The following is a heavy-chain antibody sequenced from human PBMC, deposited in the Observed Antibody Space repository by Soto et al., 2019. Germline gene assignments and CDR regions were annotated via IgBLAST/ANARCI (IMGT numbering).Heavy chain of an antibody. V-gene: IGHV4-31*03. CDR3: ARGAVPAFNWFDP. CDR2: IYYSGST. D-gene: IGHD6-19*01. CDR1: GGSISSGGYY. J-gene: IGHJ5*02. Sequence: SETLSLTCTVSGGSISSGGYYWSWIRQHPGKGLEWIGYIYYSGSTYYNPSLKSRVTISVDTAKNQCSLKLSSVTAADTAVYYCARGAVPAFNWFDPWGQGTLVTVSS.